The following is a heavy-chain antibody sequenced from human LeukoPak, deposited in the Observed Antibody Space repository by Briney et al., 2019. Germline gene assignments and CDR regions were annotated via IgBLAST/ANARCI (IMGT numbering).Heavy chain of an antibody. V-gene: IGHV3-74*03. CDR3: ARSEYSFDY. CDR1: GFTFSSFW. CDR2: INSDGSSA. J-gene: IGHJ4*02. D-gene: IGHD6-6*01. Sequence: GGSLRLSCAASGFTFSSFWMHWVRHVPGKGLVWVSRINSDGSSATYADTVKGRFTISRDNAKNTLYLQMNSLRAEDTAVYYCARSEYSFDYWGQGSLVTV.